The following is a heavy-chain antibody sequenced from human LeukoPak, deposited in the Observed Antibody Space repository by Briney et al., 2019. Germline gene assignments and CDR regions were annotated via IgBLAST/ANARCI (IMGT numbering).Heavy chain of an antibody. D-gene: IGHD1-26*01. Sequence: ASVKVSCKASGYTFTNYAISWVRQAPGQGLEWMGWISPNNGNTNYAQKLQGRVTMTTNTPTSTAYMELRSLRSDDTAVYYCARSPSIVGTTRTCDYWGQGTLVTVSS. CDR2: ISPNNGNT. CDR1: GYTFTNYA. V-gene: IGHV1-18*01. CDR3: ARSPSIVGTTRTCDY. J-gene: IGHJ4*02.